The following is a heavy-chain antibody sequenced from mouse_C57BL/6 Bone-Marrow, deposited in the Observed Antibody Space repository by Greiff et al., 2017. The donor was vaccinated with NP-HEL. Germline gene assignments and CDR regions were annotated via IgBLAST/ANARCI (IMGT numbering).Heavy chain of an antibody. V-gene: IGHV1-81*01. CDR2: IYPRSSNT. D-gene: IGHD2-2*01. J-gene: IGHJ2*01. Sequence: VKLMESGAELARPGASVKLSCKASGCTFTSYGISWVKQRTGQGLEWIGEIYPRSSNTYYNEKFKGKATLTADKSSSTAYMELRSLTSEDSAVYFCASYGYDSFDYWGQGTTLTVSS. CDR3: ASYGYDSFDY. CDR1: GCTFTSYG.